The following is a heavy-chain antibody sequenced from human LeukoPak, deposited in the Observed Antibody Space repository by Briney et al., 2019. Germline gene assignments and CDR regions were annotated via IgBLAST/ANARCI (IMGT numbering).Heavy chain of an antibody. CDR3: ARRGYCSGGSCRLDYNWFDP. J-gene: IGHJ5*02. D-gene: IGHD2-15*01. V-gene: IGHV4-39*01. Sequence: SETLSLTCTVSGGSISSGDYYWSWLRQPPGKGLEWIGSIYYSGSTYYNPSLKSQLTISVDTSKNQFSLKLSSVTAADTAVYYCARRGYCSGGSCRLDYNWFDPWGQGTLVTVSS. CDR1: GGSISSGDYY. CDR2: IYYSGST.